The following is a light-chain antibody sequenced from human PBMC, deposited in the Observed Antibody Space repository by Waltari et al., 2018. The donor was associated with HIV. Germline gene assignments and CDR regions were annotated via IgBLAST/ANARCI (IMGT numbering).Light chain of an antibody. J-gene: IGKJ1*01. CDR2: GAS. Sequence: EIVMTQSPATLSVSPGERATLSCRASQSVSSNLAWYQQKPGQAPRLLISGASTRATGIPARFSGSGYGKECTLTFSGLQSEDFAGYYCQQYNNWPRTFGQGTKVEIK. V-gene: IGKV3-15*01. CDR3: QQYNNWPRT. CDR1: QSVSSN.